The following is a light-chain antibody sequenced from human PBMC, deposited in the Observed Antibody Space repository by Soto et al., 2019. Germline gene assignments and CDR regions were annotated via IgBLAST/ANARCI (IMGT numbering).Light chain of an antibody. V-gene: IGLV2-23*02. Sequence: QSALTQPASVSGSPGQSITISCTGTSSDVGSYNLVSWYQQHPGKAPKLMIYEVSKRPSGVSNRFSGSKSGNTASLTISGLQAEDEADYYCCSYAGSSTFPVFGGGTTLTVL. CDR2: EVS. J-gene: IGLJ2*01. CDR3: CSYAGSSTFPV. CDR1: SSDVGSYNL.